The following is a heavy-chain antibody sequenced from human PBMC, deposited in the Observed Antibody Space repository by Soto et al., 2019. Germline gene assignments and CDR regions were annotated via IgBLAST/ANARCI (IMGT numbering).Heavy chain of an antibody. J-gene: IGHJ4*02. Sequence: VESGGGVVQPGRSLRLSCAASGFTFSRHTMHWVRQAPGKGLXWVAGISDNGSNTYYADSVKGRFTISRDNSKNTLYLXXXXXXXXXXXXXXCXXXVYYXFWXGFKPHPYYFDDWGQGTLVTVSS. CDR2: ISDNGSNT. V-gene: IGHV3-30-3*01. CDR1: GFTFSRHT. D-gene: IGHD3-3*01. CDR3: XXXVYYXFWXGFKPHPYYFDD.